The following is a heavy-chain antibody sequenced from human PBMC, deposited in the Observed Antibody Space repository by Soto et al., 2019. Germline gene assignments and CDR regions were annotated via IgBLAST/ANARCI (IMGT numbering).Heavy chain of an antibody. CDR2: IYYSGST. CDR1: GGSISRSTYY. J-gene: IGHJ5*02. D-gene: IGHD2-2*02. V-gene: IGHV4-39*01. CDR3: ARQVPAAIRLGWFDP. Sequence: SETLSLTCTVSGGSISRSTYYWGWIRQPPGKGLGWIGSIYYSGSTYYRPSLKSRVTISVDTSKNQFSLKLSSVTAADTAVYYCARQVPAAIRLGWFDPWGQGALVTVSS.